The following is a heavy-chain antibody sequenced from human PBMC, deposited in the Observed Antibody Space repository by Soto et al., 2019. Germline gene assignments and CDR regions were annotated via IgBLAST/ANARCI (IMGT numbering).Heavy chain of an antibody. Sequence: SETLSLTCTVSGGSVSSGRYSWSWIRQSPGKGLEWIGDIYYSGSTHYNPSLKSRVTRSVDTSKHQFSLKLSSVTAADTVVYYGARLRAEAGWSSSWFLYYFDYWGQGTLVTVSS. CDR3: ARLRAEAGWSSSWFLYYFDY. D-gene: IGHD6-13*01. J-gene: IGHJ4*02. CDR1: GGSVSSGRYS. V-gene: IGHV4-61*01. CDR2: IYYSGST.